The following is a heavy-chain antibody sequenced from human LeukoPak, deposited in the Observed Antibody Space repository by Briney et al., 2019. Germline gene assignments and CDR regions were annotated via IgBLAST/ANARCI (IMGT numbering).Heavy chain of an antibody. CDR3: ARVTDGGTPFDY. CDR1: GGSISSGYY. V-gene: IGHV4-38-2*02. J-gene: IGHJ4*02. D-gene: IGHD4-23*01. CDR2: IYHSGST. Sequence: SETLSLTCTVSGGSISSGYYWGWIRQPPGKGLEWIGSIYHSGSTYYNPSLKSRVTISVDTSKNQFSLKLSSVTAADTAVYYCARVTDGGTPFDYWGQGTLVTVSS.